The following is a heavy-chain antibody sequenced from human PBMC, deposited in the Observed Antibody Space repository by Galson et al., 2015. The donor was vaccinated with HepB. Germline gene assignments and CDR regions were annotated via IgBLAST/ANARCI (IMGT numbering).Heavy chain of an antibody. CDR2: IYYSGST. CDR3: ARPGAGPDPAAAGFDY. V-gene: IGHV4-39*01. D-gene: IGHD6-13*01. CDR1: GGSISSSSYY. Sequence: SETLSLTCTVSGGSISSSSYYWGWIRQPPGKGLEWIGSIYYSGSTYYNPSLKSRVTISVDTSKNQFSLKLSSVTAADTAVYYCARPGAGPDPAAAGFDYWGQGTLVTVSS. J-gene: IGHJ4*02.